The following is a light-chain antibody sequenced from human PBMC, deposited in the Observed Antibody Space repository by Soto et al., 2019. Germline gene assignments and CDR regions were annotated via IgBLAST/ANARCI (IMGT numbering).Light chain of an antibody. CDR1: SSNIETNT. CDR2: SND. Sequence: QSVLTQPPSASGTPGQRVTISCSGSSSNIETNTVNWYQQRPGTAPKLLIYSNDQRPSGVPDRFSGSKSGTSASLAISGLQSEDEADYYCAAWDDSLNSAVFGGGTQLTVL. CDR3: AAWDDSLNSAV. J-gene: IGLJ7*01. V-gene: IGLV1-44*01.